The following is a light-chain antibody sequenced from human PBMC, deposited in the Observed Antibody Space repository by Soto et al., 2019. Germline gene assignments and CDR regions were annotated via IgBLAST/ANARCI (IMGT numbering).Light chain of an antibody. J-gene: IGLJ1*01. CDR3: ISYTSSSTSYV. Sequence: QSALTQPASVSGSPGQSITISCTGTSSDVGGYNYVAWYQQHPGKVPRLMTYEVSNRPSGVSNRFSGSKSGSTASLTISGLQAEDEADYYCISYTSSSTSYVFGTGTKGTVL. CDR1: SSDVGGYNY. V-gene: IGLV2-14*01. CDR2: EVS.